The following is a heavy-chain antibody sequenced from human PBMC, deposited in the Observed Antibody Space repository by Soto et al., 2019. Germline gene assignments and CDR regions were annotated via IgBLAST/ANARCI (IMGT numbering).Heavy chain of an antibody. Sequence: QVQLVQSGADVKKPGASVKISCKSSGYTFTSYGSSWVRQAPGQGLEWMGWINPNNGNTNYAQELQGRVTMTTDTSTSTAYIELRSLRSDDTAVYYCATRSRVSPMPFDYWGQGTLVTVSS. V-gene: IGHV1-18*01. CDR3: ATRSRVSPMPFDY. CDR1: GYTFTSYG. D-gene: IGHD2-2*01. CDR2: INPNNGNT. J-gene: IGHJ4*02.